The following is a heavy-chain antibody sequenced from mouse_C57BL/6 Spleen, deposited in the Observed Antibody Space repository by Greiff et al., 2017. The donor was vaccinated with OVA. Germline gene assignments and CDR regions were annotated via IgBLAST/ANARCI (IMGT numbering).Heavy chain of an antibody. D-gene: IGHD2-1*01. J-gene: IGHJ4*01. CDR1: GYSFTGYY. CDR2: INPSTGGT. V-gene: IGHV1-42*01. Sequence: EVKLMESGPELVKPGASVKISCKASGYSFTGYYMNWVKQSPEKSLEWIGEINPSTGGTTYNQKFKAKATLTVDKSSSTAYMQLKSLTSEDSAVYYCARGGLYYGNYDYYAMDYWGQGTSVTVSS. CDR3: ARGGLYYGNYDYYAMDY.